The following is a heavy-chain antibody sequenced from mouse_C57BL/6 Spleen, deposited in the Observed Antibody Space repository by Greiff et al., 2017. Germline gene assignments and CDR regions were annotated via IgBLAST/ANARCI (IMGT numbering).Heavy chain of an antibody. J-gene: IGHJ1*03. CDR2: INPNNGGT. V-gene: IGHV1-26*01. CDR3: ARCYYGSSCDWYFDV. CDR1: GYTFTDYY. Sequence: EVQLQQSGPELVKPGASVKISCKASGYTFTDYYMNWVKQSHGKSLEWIGDINPNNGGTSYNQKFKGKATLTVDKSSSTAYMELRSLTSEDSAVYDCARCYYGSSCDWYFDVWGTGTTVTVSS. D-gene: IGHD1-1*01.